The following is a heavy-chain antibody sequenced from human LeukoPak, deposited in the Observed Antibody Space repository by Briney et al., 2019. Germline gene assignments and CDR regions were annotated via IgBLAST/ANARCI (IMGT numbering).Heavy chain of an antibody. CDR3: ARGFDGYRTAFDI. CDR1: GGSISSYY. CDR2: IYYSGNT. V-gene: IGHV4-59*01. J-gene: IGHJ3*02. D-gene: IGHD5-24*01. Sequence: PSETLSLTCTVSGGSISSYYWSWIRQPPGKGLEWIGYIYYSGNTNYNPSLKSRVTISVDTSKNQFSLKLSSVAAADTAVYYCARGFDGYRTAFDIWGQGTMVTVSS.